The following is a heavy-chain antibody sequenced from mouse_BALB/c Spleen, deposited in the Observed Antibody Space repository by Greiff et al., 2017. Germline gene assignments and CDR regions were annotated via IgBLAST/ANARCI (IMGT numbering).Heavy chain of an antibody. CDR2: ISSGGSYT. CDR3: ARVDSDRFAY. Sequence: EVMLVESGGGLVKPGGSLKLSCAASGFTFSSYAMSWVRQSPEKRLEWVAEISSGGSYTYYPDTVTGRFTISRDNAKNTLYLEMSSLRSEDTAMYYCARVDSDRFAYWGQGTLVTVSA. J-gene: IGHJ3*01. CDR1: GFTFSSYA. V-gene: IGHV5-9-4*01.